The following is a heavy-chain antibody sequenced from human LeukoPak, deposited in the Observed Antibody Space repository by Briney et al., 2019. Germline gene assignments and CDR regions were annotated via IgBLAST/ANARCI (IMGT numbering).Heavy chain of an antibody. V-gene: IGHV3-66*01. D-gene: IGHD3-10*01. Sequence: GGSLRLSCAASGFTVSSNYMSWVRQAPGKGLEWVSIIYSGGGTYYADSVKGRFTISRDNSKSTLYLQMNSLRAEDTAVYYCARGRSGAFDYWGQGTLVTVSS. CDR1: GFTVSSNY. CDR2: IYSGGGT. CDR3: ARGRSGAFDY. J-gene: IGHJ4*02.